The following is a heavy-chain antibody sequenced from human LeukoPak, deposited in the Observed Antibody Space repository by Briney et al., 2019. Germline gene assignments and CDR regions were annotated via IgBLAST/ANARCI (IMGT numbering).Heavy chain of an antibody. CDR2: INPNDGDT. CDR3: ATDHYGSGGYYYYYGMDV. J-gene: IGHJ6*02. V-gene: IGHV1-2*02. Sequence: ASVKVSCKASGYTFTDYYMHWVRQAPGKGFEWMGWINPNDGDTNYAQKFQGRVTMTRDTSISTANMELSSLRSENTAVYYCATDHYGSGGYYYYYGMDVWGQGTTVTVSS. CDR1: GYTFTDYY. D-gene: IGHD3-10*01.